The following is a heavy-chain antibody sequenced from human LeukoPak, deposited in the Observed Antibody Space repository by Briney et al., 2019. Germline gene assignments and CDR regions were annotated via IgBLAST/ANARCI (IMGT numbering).Heavy chain of an antibody. CDR3: ARDAYYDSSGYRKDAFDI. Sequence: SETLSLTCTVSGGSINSGNYYWSWIRQYPGKGLEWIGYIPYSGSTYYNPSLKSRVTISVDTSKSQFSLKLNSVTAADTAVYYCARDAYYDSSGYRKDAFDIWGQGTMVTVSS. D-gene: IGHD3-22*01. J-gene: IGHJ3*02. CDR2: IPYSGST. CDR1: GGSINSGNYY. V-gene: IGHV4-31*03.